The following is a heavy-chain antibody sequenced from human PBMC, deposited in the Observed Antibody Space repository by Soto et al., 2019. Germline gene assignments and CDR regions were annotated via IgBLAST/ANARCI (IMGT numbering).Heavy chain of an antibody. V-gene: IGHV4-31*03. CDR3: ARTGVRSIPLAYY. Sequence: QVQLQESGPGLVKPSQTLSLTCTVSGGSISSDDYYWSWIRQHPGKGLEWIGYIYYSGSTYYNPSLKSRVTISVDTSKNQFSLKLSSVIAADTAMYYCARTGVRSIPLAYYWGQGTLVTVSS. D-gene: IGHD3-10*01. J-gene: IGHJ4*02. CDR1: GGSISSDDYY. CDR2: IYYSGST.